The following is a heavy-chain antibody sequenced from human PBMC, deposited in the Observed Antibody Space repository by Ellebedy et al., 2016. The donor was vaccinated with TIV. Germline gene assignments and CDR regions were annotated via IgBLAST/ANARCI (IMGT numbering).Heavy chain of an antibody. CDR2: ISSDGSIT. D-gene: IGHD2-2*03. Sequence: GESLKISCSASGFTFSRYWMDWARQAPGKGLVWVARISSDGSITNHADYRFTISTDNAKNTLYLQMNSLRVDDTAVYFCLGGGLDMGDYWGQGTLVTVSS. J-gene: IGHJ4*02. CDR3: LGGGLDMGDY. V-gene: IGHV3-74*01. CDR1: GFTFSRYW.